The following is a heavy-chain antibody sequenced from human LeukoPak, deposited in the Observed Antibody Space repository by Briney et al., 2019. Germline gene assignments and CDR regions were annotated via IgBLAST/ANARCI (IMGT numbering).Heavy chain of an antibody. CDR1: GGSISSYY. Sequence: SETLSLTCTVSGGSISSYYWSWIRQPPGKGLEWIGYIYYSGSTNYNPSLKGRVTISVDTSKNQFSLKLSSVTAADTAVYYCARLKVTTSTFWFDPWGQGTLVTVSS. D-gene: IGHD4-17*01. CDR2: IYYSGST. J-gene: IGHJ5*02. CDR3: ARLKVTTSTFWFDP. V-gene: IGHV4-59*01.